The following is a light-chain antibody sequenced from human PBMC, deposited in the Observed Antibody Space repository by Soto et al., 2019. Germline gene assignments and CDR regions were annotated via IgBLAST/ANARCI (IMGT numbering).Light chain of an antibody. J-gene: IGLJ3*02. Sequence: QSALTQPASVSGSPGQSITISCTGTSSDVAGYNYVSWYQQHPGKAPKLIIYAVSNRPSGVSTRFSASKSANTASLTISGLQAEDEGDYYCSSYTSRRTLEFGGGTKLTVL. CDR3: SSYTSRRTLE. CDR1: SSDVAGYNY. V-gene: IGLV2-14*01. CDR2: AVS.